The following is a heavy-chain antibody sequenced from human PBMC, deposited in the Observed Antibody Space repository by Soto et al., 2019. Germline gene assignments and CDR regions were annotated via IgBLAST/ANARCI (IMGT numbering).Heavy chain of an antibody. Sequence: EVQLVDSGGGLVQPWGSLRLSCAASEFTFRSYWMHWVRQSPGKGLVWVSRISGDGSSTNYADSVKGRFTISRDNAKNTVYLQIDSLRSEDTVVYYCARSLPGTYGAFDLWGQGTMVTVSS. D-gene: IGHD1-7*01. J-gene: IGHJ3*01. V-gene: IGHV3-74*01. CDR2: ISGDGSST. CDR3: ARSLPGTYGAFDL. CDR1: EFTFRSYW.